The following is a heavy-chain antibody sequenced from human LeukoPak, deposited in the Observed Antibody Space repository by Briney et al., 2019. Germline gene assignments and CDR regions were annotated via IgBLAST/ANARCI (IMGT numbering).Heavy chain of an antibody. Sequence: PSETLSLTCIVSGGPINNQYWSWIRQPPGQGLEWIGYIFDTGNTTYNPSLKSRVAISLDTSKNQFSLKLRSVTAADTAVYYCARDQVGYGLDYWGQGTLVTVSS. J-gene: IGHJ4*02. CDR3: ARDQVGYGLDY. CDR1: GGPINNQY. V-gene: IGHV4-59*11. D-gene: IGHD5-18*01. CDR2: IFDTGNT.